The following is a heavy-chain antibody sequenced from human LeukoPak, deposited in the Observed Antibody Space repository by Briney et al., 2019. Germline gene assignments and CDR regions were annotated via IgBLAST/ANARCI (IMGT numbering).Heavy chain of an antibody. J-gene: IGHJ4*02. CDR3: ASYYYGSGSYYRFDY. CDR1: GGSISSSSYY. CDR2: IYYSGST. Sequence: SETLSLTCTVSGGSISSSSYYWGWIRQPPGKGLEWIGSIYYSGSTYYNPSLKSRVTISVDTSKNQFSLKLSSVTAADTAVYYCASYYYGSGSYYRFDYWGQGTLVTASS. V-gene: IGHV4-39*07. D-gene: IGHD3-10*01.